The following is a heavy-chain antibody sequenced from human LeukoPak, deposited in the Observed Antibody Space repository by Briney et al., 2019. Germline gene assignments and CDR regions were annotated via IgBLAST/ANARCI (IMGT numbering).Heavy chain of an antibody. CDR1: GGSFSGYY. D-gene: IGHD5-24*01. J-gene: IGHJ4*02. CDR3: AREGRTEKFDS. CDR2: INHSGST. Sequence: SETLSLTCAVYGGSFSGYYWTWIRQPPGKGLEWIGEINHSGSTDYSPSLKSRVTISVDTSKNQFSLKLSSVTAADTAVYYCAREGRTEKFDSWGQGTLVTVSS. V-gene: IGHV4-34*01.